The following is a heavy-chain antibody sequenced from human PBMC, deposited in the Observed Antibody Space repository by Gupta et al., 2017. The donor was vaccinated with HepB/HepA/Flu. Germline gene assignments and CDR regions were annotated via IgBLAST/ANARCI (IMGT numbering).Heavy chain of an antibody. V-gene: IGHV3-23*01. CDR1: GLTFRHYV. J-gene: IGHJ4*02. CDR3: AKTYYHDSNGYGGLDN. CDR2: ITSSGGST. D-gene: IGHD3-22*01. Sequence: EVPLLESGVGLVQPGGSLSLSCAASGLTFRHYVMNWVRQAPGKGLEWVSGITSSGGSTDYADSVKGRFTISRDNSKNTLYLQMNSLRAEDTALYDCAKTYYHDSNGYGGLDNWGQGTKVTVSS.